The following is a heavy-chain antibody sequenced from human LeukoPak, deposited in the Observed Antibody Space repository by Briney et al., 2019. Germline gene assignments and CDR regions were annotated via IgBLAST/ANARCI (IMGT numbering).Heavy chain of an antibody. D-gene: IGHD6-13*01. J-gene: IGHJ4*02. CDR3: ARLMYSSSSYYFDY. CDR1: GGSISSYY. Sequence: ASETLSLTCTVSGGSISSYYWSWIRQPPGKGLEWIGSIYYSGSTYYNPSLKSRVTISVDTSKNQFSLKLSSVTAADTAVYYCARLMYSSSSYYFDYWGQGTLVTVSS. CDR2: IYYSGST. V-gene: IGHV4-59*12.